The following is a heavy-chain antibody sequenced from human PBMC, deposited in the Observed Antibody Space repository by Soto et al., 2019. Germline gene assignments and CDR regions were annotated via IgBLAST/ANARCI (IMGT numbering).Heavy chain of an antibody. J-gene: IGHJ5*02. D-gene: IGHD2-15*01. CDR2: IYYSGST. CDR3: ARAVVAATVRWFDP. CDR1: GGSISSYY. Sequence: PSGTLSLTCTVSGGSISSYYWSWIRQPPGKGLEWIGYIYYSGSTNYNPSLKSRVTISVDTSKNQFSLKLSSVTAADTAVYYCARAVVAATVRWFDPWGQGTLVTVSS. V-gene: IGHV4-59*01.